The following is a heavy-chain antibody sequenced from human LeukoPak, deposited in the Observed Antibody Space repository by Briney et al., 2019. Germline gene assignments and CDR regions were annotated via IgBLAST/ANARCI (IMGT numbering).Heavy chain of an antibody. Sequence: PGGSLRLSCAASGFTFSDHYMDWVRQAPGKGLEWVSVTSNTGGRTYYTDSVKGRFTISRDNSKNTLYLQINSLRAEDTAVYYCAKALGLGQLSSLCDYWGQGTLVTVSS. J-gene: IGHJ4*02. V-gene: IGHV3-23*01. CDR2: TSNTGGRT. CDR1: GFTFSDHY. D-gene: IGHD3-16*02. CDR3: AKALGLGQLSSLCDY.